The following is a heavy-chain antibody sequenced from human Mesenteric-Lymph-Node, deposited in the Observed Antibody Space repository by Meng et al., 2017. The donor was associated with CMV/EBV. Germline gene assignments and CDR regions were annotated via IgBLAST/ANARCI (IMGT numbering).Heavy chain of an antibody. CDR2: ISGGGGYI. D-gene: IGHD5-18*01. CDR3: AKDRDGGYNYGNGYFDY. CDR1: GGSISSYY. Sequence: ETLSLTCTVSGGSISSYYWSWIRQPPGKGLEWVSSISGGGGYIFHADSVKGRFSTSRDNARNSLFLQMSSLRAEDTAVYYCAKDRDGGYNYGNGYFDYWGQGTLVTVSS. J-gene: IGHJ4*02. V-gene: IGHV3-21*01.